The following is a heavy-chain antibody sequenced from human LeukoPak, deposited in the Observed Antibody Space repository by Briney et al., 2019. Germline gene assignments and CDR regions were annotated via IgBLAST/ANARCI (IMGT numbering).Heavy chain of an antibody. CDR1: GFTFRAYW. J-gene: IGHJ4*02. V-gene: IGHV3-7*03. CDR3: ARDKGISDIGGSKFDC. D-gene: IGHD4-23*01. CDR2: IKEDGSEK. Sequence: GGSLGLSCAASGFTFRAYWMSWVRQAPGKGLEWVAQIKEDGSEKYYVDSVRGRFTISRDNARNSLFLQMDSLGAEDTALYYCARDKGISDIGGSKFDCWGQGTLVTVSS.